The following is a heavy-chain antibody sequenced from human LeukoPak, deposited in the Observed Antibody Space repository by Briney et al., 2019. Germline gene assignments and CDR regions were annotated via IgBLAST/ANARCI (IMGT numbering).Heavy chain of an antibody. V-gene: IGHV3-23*01. CDR3: AKDRVVGATLHFDY. CDR1: GFTFSSYG. CDR2: ISGSGGST. J-gene: IGHJ4*02. D-gene: IGHD1-26*01. Sequence: GGSLRLSCAASGFTFSSYGMSWVRQAPGKGLEWVSAISGSGGSTYYADSAKGRFTISRDNSKNTLYLQMNSLRAEDTAVYYCAKDRVVGATLHFDYWGQGTMVTVSS.